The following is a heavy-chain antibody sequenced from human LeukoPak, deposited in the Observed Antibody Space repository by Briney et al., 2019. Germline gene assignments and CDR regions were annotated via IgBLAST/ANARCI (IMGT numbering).Heavy chain of an antibody. CDR1: GFTFSSYA. CDR2: ISGSGGGT. CDR3: AKDLRYCSTTRCYKEWFDP. V-gene: IGHV3-23*01. D-gene: IGHD2-2*02. J-gene: IGHJ5*02. Sequence: GGSLRLSCAASGFTFSSYAMTWVRQAPGKGLDWVSAISGSGGGTYYADSVKGRFTISRDNSKSTLFLQMNSLRAEDTAIYYCAKDLRYCSTTRCYKEWFDPWGQGTLVTVSS.